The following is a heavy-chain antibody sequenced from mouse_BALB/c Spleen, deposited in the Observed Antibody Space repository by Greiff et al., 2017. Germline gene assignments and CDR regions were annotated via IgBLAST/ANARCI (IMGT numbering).Heavy chain of an antibody. Sequence: QVQLQQSGPELVRPGVSVKISCKGSGYTFTDYAMHWVKQSHAKSLEWIGVISTYYGNTNYNQKFKGKATMTVDKSSSTAYMELARLTSEDSAIYYCAREGAIYDNWYFDVWGAGTTVTVSS. CDR3: AREGAIYDNWYFDV. J-gene: IGHJ1*01. V-gene: IGHV1-67*01. CDR2: ISTYYGNT. CDR1: GYTFTDYA. D-gene: IGHD2-3*01.